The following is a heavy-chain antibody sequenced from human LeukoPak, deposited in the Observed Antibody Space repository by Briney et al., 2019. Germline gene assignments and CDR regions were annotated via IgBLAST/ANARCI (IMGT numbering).Heavy chain of an antibody. J-gene: IGHJ4*02. CDR1: GYTFTPYY. CDR2: INPTSANT. CDR3: ARDQRGGRISWYSHFDF. Sequence: ASVKVSCKAYGYTFTPYYMHWVRQAPGQGFEWMGIINPTSANTRYAQKFQGRVTMTRDTSTSTVYMELSSLTSEDTAVYYCARDQRGGRISWYSHFDFWGQGTLVTVSS. V-gene: IGHV1-46*01. D-gene: IGHD6-13*01.